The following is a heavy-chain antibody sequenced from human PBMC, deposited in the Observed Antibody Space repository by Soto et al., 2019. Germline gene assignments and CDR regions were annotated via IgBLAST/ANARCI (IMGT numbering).Heavy chain of an antibody. V-gene: IGHV3-21*01. Sequence: SGGSLRLSCTASGFAFSSGGMSWVRQAPGKGLDWVSFISPDSTFIPQADSVKGRFTISRDNAKSSLYLQMSSLRVEDTAVYYCANFQTVGVSPFEYWGRGTLVTVSS. CDR3: ANFQTVGVSPFEY. CDR2: ISPDSTFI. J-gene: IGHJ4*02. CDR1: GFAFSSGG. D-gene: IGHD3-10*01.